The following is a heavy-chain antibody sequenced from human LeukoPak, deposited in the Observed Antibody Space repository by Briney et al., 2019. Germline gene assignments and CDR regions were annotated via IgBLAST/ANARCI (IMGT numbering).Heavy chain of an antibody. Sequence: SQTLSLTCAVYVVSFSVYYWSWIRQPPGKGLEWIGEINHSGSTNYNPSLKSRVTVSVDTSKNQFSLKLSSVTAADTAVYYCARDGGYNYADYWGQGTLVTVSS. D-gene: IGHD5-24*01. CDR2: INHSGST. CDR3: ARDGGYNYADY. J-gene: IGHJ4*02. V-gene: IGHV4-34*01. CDR1: VVSFSVYY.